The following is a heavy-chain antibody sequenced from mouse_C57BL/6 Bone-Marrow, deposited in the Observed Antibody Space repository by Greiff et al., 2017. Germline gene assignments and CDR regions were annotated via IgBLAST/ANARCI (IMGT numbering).Heavy chain of an antibody. V-gene: IGHV1-36*01. CDR1: GFTLTDYY. D-gene: IGHD1-1*01. CDR3: ARSIYYYGSSYGAMDY. J-gene: IGHJ4*01. Sequence: VQLQQSGPVLVKPGPSVKISCKASGFTLTDYYMHWVKQSHGKSLEWIGLVSPSNGGTSYTQKLKGKATLTVDNSSSTAYMELNSLTSEDSAVYYCARSIYYYGSSYGAMDYWGQGTSVTVSS. CDR2: VSPSNGGT.